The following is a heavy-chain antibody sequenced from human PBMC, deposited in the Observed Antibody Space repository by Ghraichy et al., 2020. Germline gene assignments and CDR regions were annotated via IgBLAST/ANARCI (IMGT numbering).Heavy chain of an antibody. D-gene: IGHD3-10*01. CDR1: GGTFSSYA. CDR2: IIPIFGTA. Sequence: SVKVSCKASGGTFSSYAISWVRQAPGQGLEWMGGIIPIFGTANYAQKFQGRVTITADESTSTAYMELSSLRSEDTAVYYCASGSGGRGSSLYYYYMDVWGKGTTVTVSS. J-gene: IGHJ6*03. V-gene: IGHV1-69*13. CDR3: ASGSGGRGSSLYYYYMDV.